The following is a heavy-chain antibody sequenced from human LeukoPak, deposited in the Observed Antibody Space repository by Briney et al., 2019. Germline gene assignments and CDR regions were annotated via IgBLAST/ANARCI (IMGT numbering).Heavy chain of an antibody. J-gene: IGHJ6*02. CDR2: INPSGGST. CDR1: GYTFTSYY. CDR3: ARDRLIYCSSTSCYRGYYYYGMDV. Sequence: ASVTVSCKASGYTFTSYYMHWVRQAPGQGLEWMGIINPSGGSTSYAQKFQGRDTMTRDTSTSTVYMELSSLRSEDTAVYYCARDRLIYCSSTSCYRGYYYYGMDVWGQGTTVTVSS. V-gene: IGHV1-46*01. D-gene: IGHD2-2*01.